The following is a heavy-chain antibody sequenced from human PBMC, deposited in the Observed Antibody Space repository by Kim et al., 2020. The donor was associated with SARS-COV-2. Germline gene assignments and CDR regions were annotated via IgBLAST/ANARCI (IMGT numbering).Heavy chain of an antibody. Sequence: GGSLRLSCAASGFTFSSYGMHWVRQAPGKGLEWVSVITYDGSNKYYADSVKGRFTISRDNSKNTLYLQMNSLRAEDTAVYYCAKNMVRGGLYGPVDYWG. CDR1: GFTFSSYG. CDR3: AKNMVRGGLYGPVDY. J-gene: IGHJ4*01. V-gene: IGHV3-30*18. D-gene: IGHD3-10*01. CDR2: ITYDGSNK.